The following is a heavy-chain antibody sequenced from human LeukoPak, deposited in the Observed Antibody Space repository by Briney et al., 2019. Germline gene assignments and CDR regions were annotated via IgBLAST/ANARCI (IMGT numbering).Heavy chain of an antibody. J-gene: IGHJ4*02. CDR2: IIPIFGTA. Sequence: PGASVKVSCKASGGTFSSYAISWVRQAPGQGLEWMGGIIPIFGTANYAQKFQGRVTITTDESTSTAYMELSSLRSEDTAVYYCASWAPSGYRSSTSCYVSGLDYWGQGTLVTVSS. V-gene: IGHV1-69*05. CDR1: GGTFSSYA. D-gene: IGHD2-2*01. CDR3: ASWAPSGYRSSTSCYVSGLDY.